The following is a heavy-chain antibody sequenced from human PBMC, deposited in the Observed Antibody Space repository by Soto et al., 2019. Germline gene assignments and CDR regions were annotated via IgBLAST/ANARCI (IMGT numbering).Heavy chain of an antibody. V-gene: IGHV4-59*01. J-gene: IGHJ4*02. Sequence: SETLSLTCTVSGGSIGGYYGSWIRQPPGKGLEWIGYIYYSGSTNYNPSLKSRVTISVDTSKNQFSLKLSSVTAADTAVYYCARAAYGSGSYYHDYWGQGTLVTVSS. CDR2: IYYSGST. CDR1: GGSIGGYY. CDR3: ARAAYGSGSYYHDY. D-gene: IGHD3-10*01.